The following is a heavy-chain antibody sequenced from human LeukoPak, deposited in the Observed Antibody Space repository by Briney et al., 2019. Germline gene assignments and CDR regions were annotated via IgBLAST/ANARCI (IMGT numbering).Heavy chain of an antibody. J-gene: IGHJ4*02. CDR3: ARKGDRGSAGFFDY. V-gene: IGHV4-59*01. CDR1: GRSISSYY. Sequence: PAETLSLTCTVSGRSISSYYWSWIRQSPGKGLECIRHTYHSESTNYNPSLKSRVTMSVDRSKNQFSMKLSSVTAADTALYYCARKGDRGSAGFFDYWGQGTLVTVSS. D-gene: IGHD1-26*01. CDR2: TYHSEST.